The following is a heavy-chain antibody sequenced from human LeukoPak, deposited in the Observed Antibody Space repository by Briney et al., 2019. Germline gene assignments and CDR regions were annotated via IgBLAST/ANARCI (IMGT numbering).Heavy chain of an antibody. CDR2: IKQDGSDK. D-gene: IGHD3-3*01. CDR3: ARTPWDFWSNSMDV. CDR1: GFTISNYW. Sequence: GGSLRLSXAASGFTISNYWMSWVRQAPGKGLEWVANIKQDGSDKYYVGSVKGRFTISRDNAKNSLYLQMNSLRAEDTAVYYCARTPWDFWSNSMDVWGKGTTVTVSS. J-gene: IGHJ6*04. V-gene: IGHV3-7*01.